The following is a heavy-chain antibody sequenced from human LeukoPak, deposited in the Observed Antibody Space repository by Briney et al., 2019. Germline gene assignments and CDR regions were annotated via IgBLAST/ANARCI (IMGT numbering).Heavy chain of an antibody. CDR3: ASVIVVVPTADRFDAFDI. CDR1: GFSFVDYG. D-gene: IGHD2-2*01. Sequence: GGSLRLSCAASGFSFVDYGMNWVRQAPGKGLEWVSGINWSGGTTNYADSVKGRFTISRDNAKNSLYLQMNSLRAEYTALYYCASVIVVVPTADRFDAFDIWGQGTMVTVSS. V-gene: IGHV3-20*04. J-gene: IGHJ3*02. CDR2: INWSGGTT.